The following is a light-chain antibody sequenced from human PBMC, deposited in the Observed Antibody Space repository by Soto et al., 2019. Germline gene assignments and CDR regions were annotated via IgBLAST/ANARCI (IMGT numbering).Light chain of an antibody. CDR3: QQYDNRPPCT. Sequence: DIQMTQSPSSLSASVGDRVTITCQASQDISNYLNWYQQKPGKAPKLLIYDASNLETGVPSRFSGSGSGTDFTLTIISLQPEDIATYYCQQYDNRPPCTFGPGTKVDIK. CDR2: DAS. V-gene: IGKV1-33*01. CDR1: QDISNY. J-gene: IGKJ3*01.